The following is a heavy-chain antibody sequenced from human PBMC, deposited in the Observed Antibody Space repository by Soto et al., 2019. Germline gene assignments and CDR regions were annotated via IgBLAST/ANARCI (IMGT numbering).Heavy chain of an antibody. V-gene: IGHV4-39*01. D-gene: IGHD3-10*01. CDR3: ARHGGYGSGSYYRTFDY. CDR1: GGSISSSSYY. Sequence: QLQLQESGPGLVKPSETLSLTCTVSGGSISSSSYYWGWIRQPPGKGLEWIGSIYYSGSTYYNPSLKSRVTIAVDTSKNQFSLKLSSVPAADTAVYYCARHGGYGSGSYYRTFDYWGQGTLVTVSS. J-gene: IGHJ4*02. CDR2: IYYSGST.